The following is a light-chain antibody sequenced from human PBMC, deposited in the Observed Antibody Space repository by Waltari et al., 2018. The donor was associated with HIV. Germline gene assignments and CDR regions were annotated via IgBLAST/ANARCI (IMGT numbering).Light chain of an antibody. CDR1: ESIKTY. CDR3: QPTYSTPWT. Sequence: DIQMTQSPSSLCAPIGDRVTSTCRASESIKTYSNWDQHKPSKAPTLLLDASSSLQSGVPSRFSGSGSGTDFTLTINSLQPEDFATYSCQPTYSTPWTFGQGTKVEI. V-gene: IGKV1-39*01. J-gene: IGKJ1*01. CDR2: ASS.